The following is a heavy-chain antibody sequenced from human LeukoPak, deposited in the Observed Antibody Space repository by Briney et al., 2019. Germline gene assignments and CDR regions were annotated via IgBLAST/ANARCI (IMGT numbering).Heavy chain of an antibody. CDR3: ARARITLYYFDY. CDR1: GFTFSSYA. Sequence: PGGSLRLSCAASGFTFSSYAMHWVPDAPGKGLEYVSALSSNGGSTYYANSVKGRFTISRDNSKNTLYLQMGSLRAEDMAVYYCARARITLYYFDYWGQGTLVTVSS. D-gene: IGHD1-14*01. V-gene: IGHV3-64*01. J-gene: IGHJ4*02. CDR2: LSSNGGST.